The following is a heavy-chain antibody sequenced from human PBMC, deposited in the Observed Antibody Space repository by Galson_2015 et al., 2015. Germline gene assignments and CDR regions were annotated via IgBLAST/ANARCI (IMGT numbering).Heavy chain of an antibody. V-gene: IGHV3-9*01. D-gene: IGHD3-3*01. J-gene: IGHJ3*02. CDR2: ISWNSGSI. CDR1: GFTFDDYA. Sequence: SLRLSCAASGFTFDDYAMHWVRQAPGKGLEWVSGISWNSGSIGYADSVKGRFTISRDNAKNSLYLQMNSLRAEDTALYYCAKAMSYYDFWSGWGPAFDIWGQGTMVTVSS. CDR3: AKAMSYYDFWSGWGPAFDI.